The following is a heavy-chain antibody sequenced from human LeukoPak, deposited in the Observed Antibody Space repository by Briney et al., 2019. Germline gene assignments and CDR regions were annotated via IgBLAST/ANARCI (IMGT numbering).Heavy chain of an antibody. CDR2: INPSGGST. V-gene: IGHV1-46*01. CDR1: GYTFTSYY. D-gene: IGHD6-6*01. J-gene: IGHJ5*02. Sequence: ASVKVSCKASGYTFTSYYMHWVRQAPGQGLEWMGIINPSGGSTSYAQKFQGRVTMTRDTSISTAYMELSRLRSDDTAVYYCARSIAARRTWFAPGGRGPLVTFS. CDR3: ARSIAARRTWFAP.